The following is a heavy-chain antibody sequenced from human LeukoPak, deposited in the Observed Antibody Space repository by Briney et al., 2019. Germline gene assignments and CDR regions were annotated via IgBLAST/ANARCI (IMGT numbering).Heavy chain of an antibody. CDR3: ARVSREGNFDWLGEWGR. CDR2: IYYSGGT. J-gene: IGHJ4*02. D-gene: IGHD3-9*01. CDR1: GGSISSSSYY. V-gene: IGHV4-39*07. Sequence: SETLSLTCTVSGGSISSSSYYWGWIRQPPGKGLEWIGSIYYSGGTYYNPSLKSRVTISVDTSKNQFSLKLSSVTAADTAVYYCARVSREGNFDWLGEWGRWGQGTLVTVSS.